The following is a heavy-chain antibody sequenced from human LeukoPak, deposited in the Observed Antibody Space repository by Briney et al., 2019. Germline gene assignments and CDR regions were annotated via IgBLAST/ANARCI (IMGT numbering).Heavy chain of an antibody. CDR3: AKGDPPTYYDILTGQDY. V-gene: IGHV3-23*01. J-gene: IGHJ4*02. D-gene: IGHD3-9*01. Sequence: GGSLSLSCAASGFTFSSYAMSWVRQAPGKGLEWVAGISAGGGSTYYADSVKGRFTISRDNSKNMLYLQLNSLRAEDTAVYYCAKGDPPTYYDILTGQDYWGQGTLVTVSS. CDR1: GFTFSSYA. CDR2: ISAGGGST.